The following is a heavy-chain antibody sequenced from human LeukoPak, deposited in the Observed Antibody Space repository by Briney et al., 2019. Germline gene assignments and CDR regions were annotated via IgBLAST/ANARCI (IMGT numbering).Heavy chain of an antibody. CDR3: AREDNLGNYYNFYMDV. CDR2: ISRRSSNI. CDR1: GFTFSSYS. J-gene: IGHJ6*03. Sequence: PGGSLRLSCAASGFTFSSYSMNWVRQAPGKGLEWVSYISRRSSNIYYADSVKGRFTFTRDDAKNSLYLQMNSLRAEDTAAYYCAREDNLGNYYNFYMDVWGKGTTVSVSS. D-gene: IGHD1-1*01. V-gene: IGHV3-48*01.